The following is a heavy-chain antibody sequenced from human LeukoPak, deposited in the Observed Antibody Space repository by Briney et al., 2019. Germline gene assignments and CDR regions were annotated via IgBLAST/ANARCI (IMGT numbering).Heavy chain of an antibody. CDR3: ARDSRYCSSTSCYTGDH. Sequence: GGSLRLSCAASGFTFDDYAMHWVRQAPGKGLEWVSGISWNSGSIGYADSVKGRFTIPRDNAKNSLYLQMNSLRAEDTAVYYCARDSRYCSSTSCYTGDHWGQGTLVTVSS. D-gene: IGHD2-2*02. CDR1: GFTFDDYA. CDR2: ISWNSGSI. J-gene: IGHJ4*02. V-gene: IGHV3-9*01.